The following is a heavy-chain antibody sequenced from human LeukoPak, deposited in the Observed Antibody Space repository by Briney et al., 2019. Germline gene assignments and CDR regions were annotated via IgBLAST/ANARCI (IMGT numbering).Heavy chain of an antibody. CDR1: GGTFSSYA. CDR2: IIPILGIA. CDR3: AKDSGYYGSGSSPVFDY. V-gene: IGHV1-69*04. J-gene: IGHJ4*02. D-gene: IGHD3-10*01. Sequence: SVKVSCKASGGTFSSYAISWVRQAPGQGLEWMGRIIPILGIANYAQKFQGRVTITADKSTSTAYMELSSLRAEDTAVYYCAKDSGYYGSGSSPVFDYWGQGTLVTVSS.